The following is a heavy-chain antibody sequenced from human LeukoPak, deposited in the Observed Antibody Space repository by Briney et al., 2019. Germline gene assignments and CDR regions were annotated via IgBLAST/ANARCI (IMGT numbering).Heavy chain of an antibody. V-gene: IGHV3-23*01. CDR1: GFTFSSYA. CDR2: ISGSDGTT. CDR3: AKVRAGMATTPTDY. J-gene: IGHJ4*02. Sequence: GGSLRLSCAASGFTFSSYAMSWVRQAPGKGLEWVSTISGSDGTTYYADSVKGRFTISRDNSKNTLYLQMNSLRAEDTAVYYCAKVRAGMATTPTDYWGQGTLVTVSS. D-gene: IGHD5-24*01.